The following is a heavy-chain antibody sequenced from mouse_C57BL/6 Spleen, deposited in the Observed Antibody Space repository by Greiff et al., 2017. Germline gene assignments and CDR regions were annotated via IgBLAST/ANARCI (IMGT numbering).Heavy chain of an antibody. CDR3: ARPLAYYSNYWYFDV. Sequence: QVQLKQPGAELVMPGASVKLSCKASGYTFTSYWMHWVKQRPGQGLEWIGEIDPSDSYTNYNQKFKGKSTFTVDKSSSTAYMQLSSLTSEDSAVYYCARPLAYYSNYWYFDVWGTGTTVTVSS. D-gene: IGHD2-5*01. J-gene: IGHJ1*03. V-gene: IGHV1-69*01. CDR2: IDPSDSYT. CDR1: GYTFTSYW.